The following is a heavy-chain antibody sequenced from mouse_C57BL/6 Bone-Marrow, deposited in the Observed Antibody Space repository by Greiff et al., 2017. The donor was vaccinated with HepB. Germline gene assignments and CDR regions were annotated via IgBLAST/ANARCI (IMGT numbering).Heavy chain of an antibody. V-gene: IGHV1-26*01. CDR1: GYTFTDYY. Sequence: VQLQQSGPELVKPGASVKISCKASGYTFTDYYMNWVKQSHGKSLEWIGDINPNNGGTSYNQKFKGKATLTVDKSSSTAYMELRSLTSEDSAVYYCAREFYGSSEGWYFDVWGTGTTVTVSS. J-gene: IGHJ1*03. CDR2: INPNNGGT. D-gene: IGHD1-1*01. CDR3: AREFYGSSEGWYFDV.